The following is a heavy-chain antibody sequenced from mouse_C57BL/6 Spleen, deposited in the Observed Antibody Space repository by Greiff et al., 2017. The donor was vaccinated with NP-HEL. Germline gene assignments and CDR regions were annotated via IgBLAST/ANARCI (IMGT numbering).Heavy chain of an antibody. Sequence: EVQLVESGGGLVKPGGSLKLSCAASGFTFSSYAMSWVRQTPEKRLEWVATISDGGSYTYYPDNVKGRFTISRDNAKNNLYLQMSHLKSEDTAMYYCARGYDYDGERFFDYWGQGITLTVSS. D-gene: IGHD2-4*01. CDR2: ISDGGSYT. V-gene: IGHV5-4*01. CDR1: GFTFSSYA. CDR3: ARGYDYDGERFFDY. J-gene: IGHJ2*01.